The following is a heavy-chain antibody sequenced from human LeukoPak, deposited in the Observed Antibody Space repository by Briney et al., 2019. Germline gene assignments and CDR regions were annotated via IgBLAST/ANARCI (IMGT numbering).Heavy chain of an antibody. CDR3: AKRKFSGGLYYMDV. Sequence: GGSLRLSCAASGFTFSSYGMSWVRQAPGKGLEWVSAISGSGGSTYYADSVKGRFTISRDNSKNTLYLQMNSLRAEDTAVYYCAKRKFSGGLYYMDVWGKGTTVTISS. CDR1: GFTFSSYG. J-gene: IGHJ6*03. CDR2: ISGSGGST. D-gene: IGHD3-10*01. V-gene: IGHV3-23*01.